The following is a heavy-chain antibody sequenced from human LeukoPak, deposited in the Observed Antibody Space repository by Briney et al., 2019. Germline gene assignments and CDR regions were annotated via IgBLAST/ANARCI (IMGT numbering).Heavy chain of an antibody. D-gene: IGHD2/OR15-2a*01. CDR1: GFTFSSYG. CDR3: ARGENSKTYPVSGY. J-gene: IGHJ4*02. CDR2: ISYDGSNK. V-gene: IGHV3-30*03. Sequence: GKSLRLSCAASGFTFSSYGMHWVRQAPGKGLEWVAVISYDGSNKYYIDSVKGRFTISRDNSKNTLYLQMNSLRAEDTAVYYCARGENSKTYPVSGYWGQGTLVTVSS.